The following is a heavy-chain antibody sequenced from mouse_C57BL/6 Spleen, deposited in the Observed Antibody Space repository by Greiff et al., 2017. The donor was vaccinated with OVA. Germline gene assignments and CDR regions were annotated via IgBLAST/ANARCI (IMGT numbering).Heavy chain of an antibody. Sequence: VQLQQSGAELAHPGSSVKLSCKASVYTFTSYWLHLVKHRPGQGLEWIGYINPSSGYTKYNQKFKDKATLTADKSSSTAYMQLSSLTYEDSAVYYCARNDYDGAWLPCWGEGILVIVSA. D-gene: IGHD2-4*01. CDR1: VYTFTSYW. V-gene: IGHV1-7*01. CDR3: ARNDYDGAWLPC. CDR2: INPSSGYT. J-gene: IGHJ3*01.